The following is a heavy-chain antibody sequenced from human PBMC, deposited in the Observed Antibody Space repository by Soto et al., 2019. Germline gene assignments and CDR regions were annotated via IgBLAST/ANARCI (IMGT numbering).Heavy chain of an antibody. V-gene: IGHV4-28*03. D-gene: IGHD3-16*02. CDR2: IYYSGST. CDR1: GYSISSSNW. J-gene: IGHJ6*01. Sequence: SETLSLTCAVSGYSISSSNWWGWIRQPPGKGLEWIGYIYYSGSTYYNPSLKSRVTMSVDTSKNQFSLKLSPVTAVDTAVYYCARDGEVNVDYSKDVWRRGTRDTVSS. CDR3: ARDGEVNVDYSKDV.